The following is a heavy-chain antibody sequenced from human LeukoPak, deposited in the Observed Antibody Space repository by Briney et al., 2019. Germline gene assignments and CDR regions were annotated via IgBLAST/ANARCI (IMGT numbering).Heavy chain of an antibody. D-gene: IGHD3-16*01. CDR3: ARDRGSEGGAMRRAFDI. CDR2: ISWNSGSI. J-gene: IGHJ3*02. V-gene: IGHV3-9*01. CDR1: GFRFDDYA. Sequence: PGGSLRLSCAASGFRFDDYAMHWVRQAPGKGLEWVSGISWNSGSIGYADSVKGRFTISRDNAKNSLYLQMNSLRAEDTAVYYCARDRGSEGGAMRRAFDIWGQGTMVTVSS.